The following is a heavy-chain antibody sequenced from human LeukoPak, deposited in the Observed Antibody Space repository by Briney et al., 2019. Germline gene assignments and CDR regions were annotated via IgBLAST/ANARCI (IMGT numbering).Heavy chain of an antibody. CDR3: ARHELEGDSRGGIDY. CDR2: IYPGDSDT. CDR1: GYSFTSYW. J-gene: IGHJ4*02. D-gene: IGHD6-25*01. V-gene: IGHV5-51*01. Sequence: GESLKISCKGSGYSFTSYWIGWVRQMPGKGLEWMGIIYPGDSDTKYSPSFQGQVTISAAKSISTAYLQWSSLKASDTAMYYCARHELEGDSRGGIDYWGQGTLVTVSS.